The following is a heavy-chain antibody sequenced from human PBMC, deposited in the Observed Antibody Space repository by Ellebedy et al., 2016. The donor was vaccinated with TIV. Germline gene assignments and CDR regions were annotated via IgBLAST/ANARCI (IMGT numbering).Heavy chain of an antibody. CDR2: IHPGDSDT. CDR3: ARYKLLYCMDV. Sequence: GGSLRLXXKGSGYSFHSYWIGWVRPMPGKGLEWMGIIHPGDSDTSYSPSFQGQVTISADKSISTAYLQWSSLKASDTAMYYCARYKLLYCMDVWGQGTTVTVSS. J-gene: IGHJ6*02. D-gene: IGHD2-2*02. V-gene: IGHV5-51*01. CDR1: GYSFHSYW.